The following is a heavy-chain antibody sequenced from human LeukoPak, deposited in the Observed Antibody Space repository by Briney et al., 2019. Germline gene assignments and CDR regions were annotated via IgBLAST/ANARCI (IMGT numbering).Heavy chain of an antibody. CDR1: GVFITSYY. V-gene: IGHV4-59*01. CDR2: VYYTGTT. D-gene: IGHD1-26*01. Sequence: SETLSLTCPVSGVFITSYYWSWIRQPPGKGLEWIGFVYYTGTTTYNPSLKSRVTISVDTSKNQFSLKLSSVTAADTAVYYCATRRVRAAYFDYWGQGTLVTVSS. J-gene: IGHJ4*02. CDR3: ATRRVRAAYFDY.